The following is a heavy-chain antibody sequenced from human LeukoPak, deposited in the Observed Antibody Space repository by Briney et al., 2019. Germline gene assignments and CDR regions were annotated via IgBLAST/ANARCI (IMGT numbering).Heavy chain of an antibody. D-gene: IGHD2-2*01. CDR3: ARVGVVPAAIPDGFDI. CDR1: GLTVSSNY. V-gene: IGHV3-53*01. CDR2: IYSGGST. J-gene: IGHJ3*02. Sequence: GGSLRLSCTPSGLTVSSNYKSWVRQAPGKGLEWVSVIYSGGSTYYADSVKGRFTISRDNSKNPLYLQMNSLTAEDTAVYYCARVGVVPAAIPDGFDIWGQGTMVTVSS.